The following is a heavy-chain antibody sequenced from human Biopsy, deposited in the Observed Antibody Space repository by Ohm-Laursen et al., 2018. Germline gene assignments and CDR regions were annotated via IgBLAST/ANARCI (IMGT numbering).Heavy chain of an antibody. J-gene: IGHJ6*02. Sequence: LSLTCAASGFTLSSYSMNWVRQTPGKGLEWVSTISSSSDNIYYVDSVKGRFTIPRDNAKNSLYLQMNSLRAEDTAVYYCARSRGSSGIATIYYYGMDVWGQGTTVTVSS. CDR2: ISSSSDNI. CDR1: GFTLSSYS. D-gene: IGHD3-10*01. V-gene: IGHV3-21*01. CDR3: ARSRGSSGIATIYYYGMDV.